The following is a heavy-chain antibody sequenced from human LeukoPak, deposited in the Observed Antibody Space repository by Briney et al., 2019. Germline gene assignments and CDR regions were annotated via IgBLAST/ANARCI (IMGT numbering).Heavy chain of an antibody. CDR1: GGSISSYY. D-gene: IGHD3-10*01. J-gene: IGHJ4*02. Sequence: PSETLPLTRTVSGGSISSYYWSWIRQPAGKGLEWIGRIYTSGSTNYNPSLKSRVTMSVDTSKNQFPLKLSSVTAADTAVYYCASSPIITMVRGVIQPPHYWGQGTLVTVSS. V-gene: IGHV4-4*07. CDR3: ASSPIITMVRGVIQPPHY. CDR2: IYTSGST.